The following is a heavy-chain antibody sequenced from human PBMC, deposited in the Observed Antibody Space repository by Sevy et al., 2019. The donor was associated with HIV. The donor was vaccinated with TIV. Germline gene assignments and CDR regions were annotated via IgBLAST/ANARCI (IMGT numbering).Heavy chain of an antibody. CDR3: ATTMDYYDSSGSPFDY. V-gene: IGHV1-24*01. CDR2: FDPEDDET. Sequence: ASVKVSCMVSGYTLSELSMHWVRQAPGKGLEWMGSFDPEDDETIYAQKFQGRVTMTEDTSTDTAYMELNNLRSEDTAGYYCATTMDYYDSSGSPFDYWGQGTLVTVSS. J-gene: IGHJ4*02. CDR1: GYTLSELS. D-gene: IGHD3-22*01.